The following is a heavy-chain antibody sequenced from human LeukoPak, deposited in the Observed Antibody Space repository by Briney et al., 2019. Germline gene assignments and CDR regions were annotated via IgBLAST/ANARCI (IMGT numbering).Heavy chain of an antibody. CDR1: GLSSTIYW. Sequence: GGSLRLSCAASGLSSTIYWMHWVRQVPGKGLVWVSRIKLDENTAYYADFVKGRFTISRDDAKTTAYLQMNSLRAEDSAVYYCARDRPFWNWGQGTLVTVSS. CDR3: ARDRPFWN. CDR2: IKLDENTA. V-gene: IGHV3-74*01. D-gene: IGHD3-3*01. J-gene: IGHJ4*02.